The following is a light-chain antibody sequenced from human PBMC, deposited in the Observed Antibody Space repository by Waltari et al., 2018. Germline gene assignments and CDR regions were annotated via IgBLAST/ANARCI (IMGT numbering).Light chain of an antibody. J-gene: IGLJ2*01. CDR2: GKN. V-gene: IGLV3-19*01. Sequence: SSELTQDPAVSVALGQTVRITCQGDRIRRYYGSWYQHKPGQAPVLVLYGKNNRPSGIPNRFSGSSSGDTASLTITGAQAEDEAAYYCNSRDSSGLVVFGGGTKLTVL. CDR3: NSRDSSGLVV. CDR1: RIRRYY.